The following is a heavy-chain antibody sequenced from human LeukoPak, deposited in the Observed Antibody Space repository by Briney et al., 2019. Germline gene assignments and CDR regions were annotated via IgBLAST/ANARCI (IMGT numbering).Heavy chain of an antibody. CDR3: ARLPFLKYYYYYMDV. CDR2: INHSGST. Sequence: SETLSLTCAVYGGSFSGYYWSWIRQPPGKGLEWTGEINHSGSTNYNPSLKSRVTISVDTSKNQFSLKLSSVTAADTAVYYCARLPFLKYYYYYMDVWGKGTTVTVSS. J-gene: IGHJ6*03. V-gene: IGHV4-34*01. CDR1: GGSFSGYY.